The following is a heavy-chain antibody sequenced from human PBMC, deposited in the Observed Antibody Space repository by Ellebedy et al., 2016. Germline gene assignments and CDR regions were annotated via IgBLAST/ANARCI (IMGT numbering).Heavy chain of an antibody. CDR1: GGTFSSSA. Sequence: SVKVSCKASGGTFSSSAISWVRQAPGQGLEWVGGIIPYYGTPIYAQKFQDRVTFTADEPTSTAYMELSSLRSDDTAIYYCATDEGSYTGAFWVYYWGQGSLVTVSS. D-gene: IGHD2-2*02. CDR3: ATDEGSYTGAFWVYY. V-gene: IGHV1-69*13. J-gene: IGHJ4*02. CDR2: IIPYYGTP.